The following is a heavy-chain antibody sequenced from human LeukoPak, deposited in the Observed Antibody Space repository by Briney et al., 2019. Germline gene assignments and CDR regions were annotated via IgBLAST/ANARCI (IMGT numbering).Heavy chain of an antibody. CDR2: ITRSSIYT. CDR1: GFTFTTYW. CDR3: ARDLGYSSGPNY. D-gene: IGHD6-19*01. J-gene: IGHJ4*02. Sequence: GGSLRLSCAASGFTFTTYWMSWVRQAPGKGLEWVSSITRSSIYTYYADSVKGRFTISRDNAKNSLYLQMNSLRAEDTAVYYCARDLGYSSGPNYWGQGTRVTVSS. V-gene: IGHV3-21*01.